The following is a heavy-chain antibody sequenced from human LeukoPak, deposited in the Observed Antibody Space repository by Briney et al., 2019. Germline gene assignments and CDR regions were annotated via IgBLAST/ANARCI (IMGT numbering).Heavy chain of an antibody. J-gene: IGHJ6*02. V-gene: IGHV3-33*01. CDR2: IWNDGINK. CDR3: ASWGFASGSYLTLYGLDV. D-gene: IGHD3-10*01. CDR1: GFIFSSYG. Sequence: GGSLRLSCAASGFIFSSYGMHWVRQAPGKGLEWVAFIWNDGINKYYADSVKGRFTISRDNSKNTLYLQMNSLRAEDTAVYYCASWGFASGSYLTLYGLDVWGQGTTVTVSS.